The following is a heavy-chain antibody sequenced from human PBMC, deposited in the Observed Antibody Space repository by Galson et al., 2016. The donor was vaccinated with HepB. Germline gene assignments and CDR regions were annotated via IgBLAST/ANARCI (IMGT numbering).Heavy chain of an antibody. J-gene: IGHJ4*02. CDR2: IYYSGTT. CDR1: GGSVTSGSYY. CDR3: ARVVRYSYDF. D-gene: IGHD5-18*01. Sequence: SETLSLTCNVSGGSVTSGSYYWGWIRQPPGKGLEWIAYIYYSGTTNYNPSLKSRVTVSADASMNQLSLRLSSVTASDTGVYYCARVVRYSYDFWGQGTQVTVSA. V-gene: IGHV4-61*01.